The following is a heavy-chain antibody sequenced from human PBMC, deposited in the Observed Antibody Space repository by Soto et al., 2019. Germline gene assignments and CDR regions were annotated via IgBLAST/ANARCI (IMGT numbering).Heavy chain of an antibody. J-gene: IGHJ6*03. CDR1: GFTFSSYG. Sequence: GGSLRLSCAASGFTFSSYGMHWVRQAPGKGLEWVAVIWYDGSNKYYADFVKGRVTISRDNSKNTLYLQMNSLRAEDTAVFYCAWRSAAATLPYYYYYMDVWGKGTTVTVSS. D-gene: IGHD6-13*01. CDR3: AWRSAAATLPYYYYYMDV. CDR2: IWYDGSNK. V-gene: IGHV3-33*01.